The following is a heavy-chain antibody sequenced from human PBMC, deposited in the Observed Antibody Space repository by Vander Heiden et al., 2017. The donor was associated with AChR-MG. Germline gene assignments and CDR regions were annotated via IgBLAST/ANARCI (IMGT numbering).Heavy chain of an antibody. V-gene: IGHV1-18*01. D-gene: IGHD3-22*01. CDR3: AGVSGYYERSGYLNY. J-gene: IGHJ4*02. Sequence: QVHLVQSGSDMKKPGASVKVSCKASRYTFGSYGLSWVRPAPRQGLAWMGGISGINGNANYAQKRQDRVSLTTNTSTSMAYMELRSLRSDDKDVYYCAGVSGYYERSGYLNYWGQGTLVTVSP. CDR1: RYTFGSYG. CDR2: ISGINGNA.